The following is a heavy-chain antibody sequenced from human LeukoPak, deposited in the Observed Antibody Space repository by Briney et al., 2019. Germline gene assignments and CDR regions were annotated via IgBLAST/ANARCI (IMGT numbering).Heavy chain of an antibody. J-gene: IGHJ4*02. Sequence: HPGGSLRLSCAASGFTFNNYGMHWVRQAPGKGPEWVANIKPDGTEKYYVDSVKGRFTISRDNAKNSLYLQMNSLRAEDTAVYYCARPEESDCEIEWGRGTLVTVSS. CDR2: IKPDGTEK. CDR3: ARPEESDCEIE. V-gene: IGHV3-7*01. CDR1: GFTFNNYG. D-gene: IGHD1-14*01.